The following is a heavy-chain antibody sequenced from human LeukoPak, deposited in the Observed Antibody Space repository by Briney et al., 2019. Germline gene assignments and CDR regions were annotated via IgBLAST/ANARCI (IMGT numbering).Heavy chain of an antibody. CDR3: ARGEGYCSSTSCYLGS. J-gene: IGHJ5*01. V-gene: IGHV4-30-2*01. D-gene: IGHD2-2*01. CDR2: IYRSGST. CDR1: GGSISSGGYS. Sequence: SETLSLTCAVSGGSISSGGYSWSWIRQPPGKGLEWIGYIYRSGSTYYNPSLKSRVTISVDRSKNQFSLKLSSVTAADTAVYYCARGEGYCSSTSCYLGSWGQGTLVTVSS.